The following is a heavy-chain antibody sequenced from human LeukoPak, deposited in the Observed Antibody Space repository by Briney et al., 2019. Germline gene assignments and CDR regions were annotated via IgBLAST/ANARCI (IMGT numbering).Heavy chain of an antibody. V-gene: IGHV3-7*01. J-gene: IGHJ4*02. D-gene: IGHD2-2*01. CDR3: ARDRSVVPAAKWGYFDY. CDR2: IKKDGIEK. CDR1: GFTLSSDW. Sequence: GGSLRLSCVVSGFTLSSDWMSWVRQAPGKGLEWVANIKKDGIEKYYVESVKGRFTISRDNAKNSLSLQMNSLRAEDTAVYYCARDRSVVPAAKWGYFDYWGQGTLVTVSS.